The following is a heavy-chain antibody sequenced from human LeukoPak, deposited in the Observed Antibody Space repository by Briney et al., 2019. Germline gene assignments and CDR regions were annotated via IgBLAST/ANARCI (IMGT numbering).Heavy chain of an antibody. V-gene: IGHV1-69*01. CDR3: ARRIAAAGTGWFDP. Sequence: ASVKVSCKASGGTFSSYAISWVRQAPGQGLEGMGGIIPIFGTANYAQKFQGRVTITADESTSTAYMELSSLRSEDTAVYYCARRIAAAGTGWFDPWGQGTLVTVSS. CDR1: GGTFSSYA. D-gene: IGHD6-13*01. CDR2: IIPIFGTA. J-gene: IGHJ5*02.